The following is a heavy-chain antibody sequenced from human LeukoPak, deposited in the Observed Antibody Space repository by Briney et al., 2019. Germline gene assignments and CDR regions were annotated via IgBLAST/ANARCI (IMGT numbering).Heavy chain of an antibody. Sequence: ASVKVSCKXSGYSFTGYYMHWVRQSPGQGLEWMGWINPHSGGTVYAQKFQGRVTMTRDTSISTAYMELSRLRSDDTAVYYCARVGYSGYEDAFDIWGQGTMVTVSS. J-gene: IGHJ3*02. D-gene: IGHD5-12*01. CDR2: INPHSGGT. CDR1: GYSFTGYY. CDR3: ARVGYSGYEDAFDI. V-gene: IGHV1-2*02.